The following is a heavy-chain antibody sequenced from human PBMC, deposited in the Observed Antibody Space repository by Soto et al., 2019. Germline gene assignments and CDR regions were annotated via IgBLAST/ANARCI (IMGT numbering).Heavy chain of an antibody. CDR1: GFTFSDYY. Sequence: QVQLVESGGGLVKPGGSLRLSCAASGFTFSDYYMSWIRQAPGKGLEWMSYISNSGSTIYYADSVKGRFTVSRDNAKDSLWLQVNSLRAEDTAVYYCARNGYCSRDACSYGVDVWGQGTTVTVSS. D-gene: IGHD2-15*01. J-gene: IGHJ6*02. CDR2: ISNSGSTI. V-gene: IGHV3-11*01. CDR3: ARNGYCSRDACSYGVDV.